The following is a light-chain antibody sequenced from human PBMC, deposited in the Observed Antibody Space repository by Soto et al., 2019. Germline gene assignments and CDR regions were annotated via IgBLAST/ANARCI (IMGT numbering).Light chain of an antibody. CDR3: QQYKNWPPLT. CDR2: GAS. V-gene: IGKV3-15*01. CDR1: QSVGSA. J-gene: IGKJ4*01. Sequence: EIVMTQSPATLSVSPGETATLSCRASQSVGSAVAWYQHKPGQAPRLLIVGASIRATGVPGRFSGGGSGTELTLTIGSLQSEDFAVYYCQQYKNWPPLTFGGGTTVEIK.